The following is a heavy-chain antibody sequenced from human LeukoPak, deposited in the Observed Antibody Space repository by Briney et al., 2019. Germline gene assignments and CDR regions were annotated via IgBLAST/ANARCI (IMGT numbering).Heavy chain of an antibody. V-gene: IGHV3-53*01. CDR1: GFTVSSNF. Sequence: GGSLRLSCAASGFTVSSNFMTWVRQAPGKGLEWVSVLYSGGSAYYADSVKGRFTISRDNSKNTLYLQMNSLRTEDTAVYYCASTLQGNIYGRLDYWGQGTLVTVSS. CDR3: ASTLQGNIYGRLDY. J-gene: IGHJ4*02. CDR2: LYSGGSA. D-gene: IGHD5-18*01.